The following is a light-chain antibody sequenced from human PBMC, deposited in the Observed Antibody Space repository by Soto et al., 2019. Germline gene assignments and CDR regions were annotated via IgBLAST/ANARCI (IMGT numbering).Light chain of an antibody. V-gene: IGLV4-69*01. CDR1: SGHSSYA. CDR3: QTWGTGPRVV. Sequence: QPVLTQSPSASASLGASVKLTCTLSSGHSSYAIAWHQQQPEKGPRYLMKLNSDGSHSKGDGIPDRFSGSSSGAERYLTISRLQAEDEADYYCQTWGTGPRVVFGCGPKLHVL. CDR2: LNSDGSH. J-gene: IGLJ2*01.